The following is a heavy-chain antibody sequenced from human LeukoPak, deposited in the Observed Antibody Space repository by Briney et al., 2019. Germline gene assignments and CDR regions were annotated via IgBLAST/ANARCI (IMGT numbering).Heavy chain of an antibody. D-gene: IGHD4-17*01. CDR3: ARDPRGATVTSLKIDY. V-gene: IGHV3-13*01. CDR2: IGSGGDT. J-gene: IGHJ4*02. CDR1: AFTFSNYD. Sequence: GGSLRLSCETSAFTFSNYDMHWVRQRAGKGLEWVSFIGSGGDTYYSGPVKGRFTISRENAKKSLYLQMSSLRAEDTAVYYCARDPRGATVTSLKIDYWGQGTLVTVSS.